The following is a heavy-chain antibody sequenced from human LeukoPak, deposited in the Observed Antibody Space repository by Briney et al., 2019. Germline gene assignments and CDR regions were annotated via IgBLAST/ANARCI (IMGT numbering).Heavy chain of an antibody. D-gene: IGHD5-18*01. J-gene: IGHJ4*02. CDR3: ARVADGKGYPFDY. CDR1: GGSISSSSYY. CDR2: IYYSGST. V-gene: IGHV4-39*01. Sequence: PSETLSLTCTVSGGSISSSSYYWGWIRQPPGKGLGWIGSIYYSGSTYYNPSLKSRVTISVDTSKNQFSLKLSSVTAADTAVYYCARVADGKGYPFDYWGQGTLVTVSS.